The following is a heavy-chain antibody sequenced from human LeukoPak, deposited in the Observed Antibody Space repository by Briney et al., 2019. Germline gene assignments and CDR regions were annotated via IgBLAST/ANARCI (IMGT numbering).Heavy chain of an antibody. CDR1: GGSISSYY. D-gene: IGHD3-10*01. Sequence: SETLSLTCTVSGGSISSYYWSWIRQPAGKGLEWIGRIYTSGSTNYNPSLKSRVTMSVDTSKNQFSLKLGSVTAADTAVYYCARARTKGSGSANWFDPWGQGTLVTVSS. CDR2: IYTSGST. V-gene: IGHV4-4*07. CDR3: ARARTKGSGSANWFDP. J-gene: IGHJ5*02.